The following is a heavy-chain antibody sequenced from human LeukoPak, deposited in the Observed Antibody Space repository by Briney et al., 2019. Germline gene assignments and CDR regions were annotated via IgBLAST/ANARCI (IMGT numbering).Heavy chain of an antibody. CDR3: ARAIMHSSDY. J-gene: IGHJ4*02. CDR2: IYYSGST. CDR1: GGSISSSSYY. Sequence: SETLSLTCTVSGGSISSSSYYWGWIRQPPGKGLEWIGSIYYSGSTYYNPSLKSRVTISVDTSKNQFSLKLSSVTAADTAVYYCARAIMHSSDYWGQGTLVTVSS. D-gene: IGHD6-13*01. V-gene: IGHV4-39*07.